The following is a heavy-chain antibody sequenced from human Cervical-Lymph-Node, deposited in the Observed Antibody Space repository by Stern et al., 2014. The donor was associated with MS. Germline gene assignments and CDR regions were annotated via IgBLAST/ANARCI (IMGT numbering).Heavy chain of an antibody. D-gene: IGHD1-26*01. CDR3: ANSGNYYYYYGMDV. J-gene: IGHJ6*02. CDR1: GGTFTSYV. V-gene: IGHV1-69*01. CDR2: FIPIFDTA. Sequence: VQLVESGAEVKKPGSSVKVSCKASGGTFTSYVFSWVRQAPGQGLEWMGGFIPIFDTANYAQKLQGRVTIPADESTSTAYMELSSLRSEDTAVYYCANSGNYYYYYGMDVWGQGTTVIVSS.